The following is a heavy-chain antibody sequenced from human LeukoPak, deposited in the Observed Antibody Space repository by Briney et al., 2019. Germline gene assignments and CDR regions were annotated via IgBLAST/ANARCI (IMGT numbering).Heavy chain of an antibody. D-gene: IGHD4/OR15-4a*01. CDR1: RFTFSNYA. Sequence: GGSLRLSCAASRFTFSNYAMSWVRQAPGKGLEWVSAITGNADYTDYADSVKGRFTISRDNSKNTAYLQMNSLRAEDTAVYYCARRAGAYSHPYDYWGQGTLVTVSS. CDR2: ITGNADYT. CDR3: ARRAGAYSHPYDY. J-gene: IGHJ4*02. V-gene: IGHV3-23*01.